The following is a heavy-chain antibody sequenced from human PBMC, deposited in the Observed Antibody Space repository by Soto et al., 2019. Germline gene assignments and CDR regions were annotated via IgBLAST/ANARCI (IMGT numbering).Heavy chain of an antibody. V-gene: IGHV1-69*06. CDR2: IIPIFNST. CDR3: AREGRGKKAGYNGLVSLGY. CDR1: GSRFSNYV. D-gene: IGHD2-2*02. J-gene: IGHJ4*02. Sequence: SVKVSCKVSGSRFSNYVISWVRQAPGHGLEWLGRIIPIFNSTKYAQSFQGRVTITADKSTSTASLELSSLRSDDTAVYYCAREGRGKKAGYNGLVSLGYWGQGTLVTSPQ.